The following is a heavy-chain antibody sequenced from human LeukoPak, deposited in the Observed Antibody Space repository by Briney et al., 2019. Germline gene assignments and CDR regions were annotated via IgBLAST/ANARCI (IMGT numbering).Heavy chain of an antibody. CDR2: IYTSGST. Sequence: SETLSLTCTVSGGSISSYYWSWIRQPPGKGLEWIGYIYTSGSTNYNPSLKSRVTISVDTSKNQFSPKLSSVTAADTAVYYCARLVAARFYYYYMDVWGKGTTVTVSS. V-gene: IGHV4-4*09. D-gene: IGHD2-15*01. CDR3: ARLVAARFYYYYMDV. J-gene: IGHJ6*03. CDR1: GGSISSYY.